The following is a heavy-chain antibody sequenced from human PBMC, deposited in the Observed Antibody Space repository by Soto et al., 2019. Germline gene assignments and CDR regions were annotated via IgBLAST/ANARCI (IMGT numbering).Heavy chain of an antibody. Sequence: EVQLLESGGGLVQPGGSLRLSCAASGFTFSSYGMSWVRQAPGKGLEWVSGSSGSGGSTYYTYYADSVKGRFTISRDNSKNTLYLQMNSLRAEDTAVYYCTSSLTGERDYWGQGTLVTVSS. D-gene: IGHD7-27*01. CDR3: TSSLTGERDY. J-gene: IGHJ4*02. V-gene: IGHV3-23*01. CDR2: SSGSGGSTYYT. CDR1: GFTFSSYG.